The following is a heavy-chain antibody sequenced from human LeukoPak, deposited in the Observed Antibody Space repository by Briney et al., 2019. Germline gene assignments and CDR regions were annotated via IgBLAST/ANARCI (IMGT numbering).Heavy chain of an antibody. J-gene: IGHJ4*02. CDR2: ISGGGGST. CDR1: GFNFNIYA. CDR3: AKDPIAVASID. Sequence: GGSLRLSCVASGFNFNIYAMSWVRQAPGKGPEWVSSISGGGGSTYYADSVKGRFTISRDNSKNTLSLQMNSLRAEDTAVYYCAKDPIAVASIDWGQGTLVTVSS. D-gene: IGHD6-13*01. V-gene: IGHV3-23*01.